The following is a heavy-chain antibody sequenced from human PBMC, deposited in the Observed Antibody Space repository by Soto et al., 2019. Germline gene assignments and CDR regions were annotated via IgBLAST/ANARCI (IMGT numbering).Heavy chain of an antibody. D-gene: IGHD4-17*01. CDR1: GFSFAYYG. V-gene: IGHV3-30*18. Sequence: QVQLVESGGGVVQPGRSLRLSCAASGFSFAYYGMHWVRQAPGKGLEWVAVISYDGTEKYYEDSVKGRFTISRDNTKNRLDLQMNSLRGEDTAVYFCAKAYATTALDFWGQGTLVTVSS. CDR2: ISYDGTEK. J-gene: IGHJ4*02. CDR3: AKAYATTALDF.